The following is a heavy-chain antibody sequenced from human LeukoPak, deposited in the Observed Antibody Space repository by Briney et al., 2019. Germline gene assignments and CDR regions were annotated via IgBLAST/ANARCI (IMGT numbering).Heavy chain of an antibody. CDR3: AREGIGRYYYYYYMDV. Sequence: GGSLRLSCAASGFTFSSYSMDWVRQAPGKGLEWVSYISNSGSTIYYADSVKGRFTISRDNAKNSLYLQMNSLRAEDTAVYYCAREGIGRYYYYYYMDVWGKGTTVTISS. CDR1: GFTFSSYS. J-gene: IGHJ6*03. CDR2: ISNSGSTI. D-gene: IGHD1-1*01. V-gene: IGHV3-48*04.